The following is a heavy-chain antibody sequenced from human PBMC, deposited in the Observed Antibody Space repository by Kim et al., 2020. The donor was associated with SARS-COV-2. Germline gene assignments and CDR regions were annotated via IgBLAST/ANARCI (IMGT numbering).Heavy chain of an antibody. V-gene: IGHV3-9*01. D-gene: IGHD6-19*01. CDR3: AKGLTGYSSGEVDF. J-gene: IGHJ4*02. Sequence: ADALEGRFTSSRDNAKNSLYLQMNSLRAEDTAFYYCAKGLTGYSSGEVDFWVQGTLLTVSS.